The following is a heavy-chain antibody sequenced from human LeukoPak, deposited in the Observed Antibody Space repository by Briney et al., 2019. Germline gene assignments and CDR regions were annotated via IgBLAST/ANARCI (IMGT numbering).Heavy chain of an antibody. D-gene: IGHD3-22*01. J-gene: IGHJ6*03. CDR3: ARLPADSSGYYYYYMDV. V-gene: IGHV4-39*02. CDR2: IYYSGST. Sequence: PSETLSLTCTVSGGSISSSSYYWGWIRPPPGKGLEWIGSIYYSGSTYYNPSLKIRVTISVYTSKNHFSLKLISVTAADAAVYYCARLPADSSGYYYYYMDVWGKGTTVTVSS. CDR1: GGSISSSSYY.